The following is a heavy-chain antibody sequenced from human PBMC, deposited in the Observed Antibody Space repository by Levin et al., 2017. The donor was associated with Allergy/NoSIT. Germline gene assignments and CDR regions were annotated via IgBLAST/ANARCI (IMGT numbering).Heavy chain of an antibody. CDR2: VSGSGDST. CDR1: GFTFSSFV. V-gene: IGHV3-23*01. Sequence: PGGSLRLSCAASGFTFSSFVLSWVRQAPGKGLEWVSAVSGSGDSTYYADSVKGRLTVSRDNSKNTVYLQMNSLRVEDTAVYYCAKVLGGSSWYDAFDICGQGTMVTVSS. D-gene: IGHD6-13*01. CDR3: AKVLGGSSWYDAFDI. J-gene: IGHJ3*02.